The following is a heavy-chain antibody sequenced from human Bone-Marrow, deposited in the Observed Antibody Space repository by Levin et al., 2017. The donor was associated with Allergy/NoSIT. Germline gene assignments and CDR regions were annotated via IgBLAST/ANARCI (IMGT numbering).Heavy chain of an antibody. CDR3: TKDLDYHDAFDI. CDR2: LETGGST. CDR1: EFAVSTSY. D-gene: IGHD3-3*01. Sequence: GGSLRLSCAAYEFAVSTSYMSWVRQAPGKGLEWVSLLETGGSTYYADSVKGRFTISRDNSENTVDLQMNNLRVEDTAVYYYTKDLDYHDAFDIWGQGTMVTVSS. V-gene: IGHV3-53*01. J-gene: IGHJ3*02.